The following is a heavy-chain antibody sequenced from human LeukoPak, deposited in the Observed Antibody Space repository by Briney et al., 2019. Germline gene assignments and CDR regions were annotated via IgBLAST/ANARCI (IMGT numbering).Heavy chain of an antibody. J-gene: IGHJ4*02. CDR2: ISTSGST. Sequence: SETLSLTCTVSGGSISTYYWSWIRQPAGKGLEWIGHISTSGSTNYNPSLKSRVTMSVDTSKNQFFLRLRSVAAADTAVYYCAREVITMVRGVITFTGFDYWGQGTLVTVSS. D-gene: IGHD3-10*01. CDR1: GGSISTYY. CDR3: AREVITMVRGVITFTGFDY. V-gene: IGHV4-4*07.